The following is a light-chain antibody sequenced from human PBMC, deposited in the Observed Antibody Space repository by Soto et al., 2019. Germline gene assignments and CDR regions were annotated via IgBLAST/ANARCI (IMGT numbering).Light chain of an antibody. CDR1: QSITRY. V-gene: IGKV1-39*01. Sequence: DIQVTQSPSSLSASVGDRVTITCRTSQSITRYLNWYQQKPGKAPKLLIYSASTLQSGVPSRFSGSGSGTVFTLAISSLQPEDFATYYCQPSYSTPPLSFGGGTKVEIK. CDR2: SAS. J-gene: IGKJ4*01. CDR3: QPSYSTPPLS.